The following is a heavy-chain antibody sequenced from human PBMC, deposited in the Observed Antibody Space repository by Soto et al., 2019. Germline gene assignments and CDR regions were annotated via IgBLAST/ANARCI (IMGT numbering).Heavy chain of an antibody. CDR1: GGSISSGGYY. V-gene: IGHV4-31*03. CDR3: AASCVGCGGFNYYGMDV. D-gene: IGHD2-21*01. CDR2: IYYSGST. J-gene: IGHJ6*02. Sequence: QVQLQESGPGLVKPSQTLSLTCTVSGGSISSGGYYWSWIRQHPGKGLEWIGYIYYSGSTYYNPSLNSRVTISVDTSKNQFSLKVSSVTAADTAVYYCAASCVGCGGFNYYGMDVWGQGTTVTVSS.